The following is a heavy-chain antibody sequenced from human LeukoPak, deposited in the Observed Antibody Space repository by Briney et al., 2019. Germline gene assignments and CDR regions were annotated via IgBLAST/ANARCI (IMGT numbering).Heavy chain of an antibody. CDR1: GGSFSGYY. CDR3: ARRSRRYYYYGMDV. V-gene: IGHV4-59*08. Sequence: SETLSLTCAVYGGSFSGYYWSWIRQPPGMGLGWIGYIYYSGSTNYNPSLKSRVTISVDTSKNQFSLKLSSVTAADTAVYYCARRSRRYYYYGMDVWGQGTTVTVSS. J-gene: IGHJ6*02. CDR2: IYYSGST.